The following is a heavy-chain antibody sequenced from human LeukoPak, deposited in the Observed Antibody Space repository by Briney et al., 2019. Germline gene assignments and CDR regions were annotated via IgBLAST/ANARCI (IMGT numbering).Heavy chain of an antibody. V-gene: IGHV3-23*01. CDR3: AKHLTAYSTIFGEPFDY. Sequence: GRSLTLSCPASGFTFSSYAMSWVRQAPGRGLEWVASIDVADGSTYHADSLKCRCTVSRDMSKTTRKLRMNSLRGEYEAVYYCAKHLTAYSTIFGEPFDYWGQGTLVTVSS. D-gene: IGHD3-3*01. CDR2: IDVADGST. J-gene: IGHJ4*02. CDR1: GFTFSSYA.